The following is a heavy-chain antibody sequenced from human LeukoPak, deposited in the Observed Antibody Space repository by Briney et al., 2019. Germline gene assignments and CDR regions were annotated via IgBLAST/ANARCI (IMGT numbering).Heavy chain of an antibody. Sequence: PGGSLRLSCAASGFTFSSYGMNWVRQAPGKGLEWVSSISSSSSYIYYADSVKGRFTISRDNAKNSLYLQMNSLKTEDTAVYYCTPWGAYCGGDCYSGPFYFDCWGQGTLVTVSS. CDR3: TPWGAYCGGDCYSGPFYFDC. CDR1: GFTFSSYG. V-gene: IGHV3-21*03. D-gene: IGHD2-21*02. J-gene: IGHJ4*02. CDR2: ISSSSSYI.